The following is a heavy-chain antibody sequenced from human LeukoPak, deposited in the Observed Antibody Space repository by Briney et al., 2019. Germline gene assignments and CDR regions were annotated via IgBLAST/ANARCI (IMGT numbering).Heavy chain of an antibody. CDR2: ITSGSTYT. Sequence: GGSLRLSCAASGFTFSNYYMSWIRQAPGKGLEWVSYITSGSTYTNYADSVKGRFTISRDNSKNSLHLQMNSLSAEDTAVYYCARVKGTYCTSTTCQPAFDIWGQGTMVTVSS. CDR1: GFTFSNYY. D-gene: IGHD2-2*01. J-gene: IGHJ3*02. V-gene: IGHV3-11*05. CDR3: ARVKGTYCTSTTCQPAFDI.